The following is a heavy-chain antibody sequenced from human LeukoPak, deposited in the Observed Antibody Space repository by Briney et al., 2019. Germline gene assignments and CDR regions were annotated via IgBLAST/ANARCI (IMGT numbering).Heavy chain of an antibody. Sequence: PGGSLRLSCAASGFTFSSYWMSWVRQAPGKRLEWVANIKQDGSEKYYVDSVKGRFTMSRDNAKNSLYLQMNSLRAEDTAVYYCARYPIIITIMGPPYYYMDVWGKGTTVTVSS. CDR2: IKQDGSEK. CDR3: ARYPIIITIMGPPYYYMDV. CDR1: GFTFSSYW. J-gene: IGHJ6*03. V-gene: IGHV3-7*01. D-gene: IGHD3-10*01.